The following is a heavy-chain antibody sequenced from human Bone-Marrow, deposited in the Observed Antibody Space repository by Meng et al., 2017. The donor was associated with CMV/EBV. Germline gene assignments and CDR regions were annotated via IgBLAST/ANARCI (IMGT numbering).Heavy chain of an antibody. CDR1: SIYTRSYY. CDR3: ARHGLITSSTWSRTDFDH. V-gene: IGHV4-39*01. CDR2: IYYNGNT. J-gene: IGHJ4*02. Sequence: SIYTRSYYWGWIRQPPGKGLEWIGSIYYNGNTKYNPSLKSRVSISVDTSKNQFSLKLSSVTAADTAVYYCARHGLITSSTWSRTDFDHWGQGTLVTVSS. D-gene: IGHD6-13*01.